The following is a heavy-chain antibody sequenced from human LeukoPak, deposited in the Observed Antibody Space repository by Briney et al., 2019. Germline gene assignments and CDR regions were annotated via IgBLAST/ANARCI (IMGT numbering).Heavy chain of an antibody. D-gene: IGHD3-10*01. V-gene: IGHV3-72*01. CDR1: GFTPSDHY. Sequence: SGGSLRLSCAASGFTPSDHYMDWVRQAPGKGLEWVGRTRNKANSYTTEYAASVKGRFTISRDDSRNSLYLQMNSLKTEDTAVYYCARRPLLTGRDGLDIWGQGTMVTVS. CDR2: TRNKANSYTT. J-gene: IGHJ3*02. CDR3: ARRPLLTGRDGLDI.